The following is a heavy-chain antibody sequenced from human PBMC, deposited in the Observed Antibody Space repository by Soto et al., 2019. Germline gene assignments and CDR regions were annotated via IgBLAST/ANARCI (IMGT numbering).Heavy chain of an antibody. CDR2: IYYSGST. Sequence: SETLSLTCAVSGGSISSYYWSWIRQPPGKGLEWIGYIYYSGSTTYNPSLKSRVTISVDTSKNQFPLKLSSVTAADTAVYYCARAAAVADYYGMDVWGQGTTVTVSS. CDR1: GGSISSYY. CDR3: ARAAAVADYYGMDV. V-gene: IGHV4-59*01. J-gene: IGHJ6*02. D-gene: IGHD6-19*01.